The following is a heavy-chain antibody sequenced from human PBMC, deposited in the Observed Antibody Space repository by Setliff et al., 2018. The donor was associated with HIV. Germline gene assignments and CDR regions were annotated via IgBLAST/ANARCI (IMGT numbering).Heavy chain of an antibody. CDR1: GYTFTNYD. J-gene: IGHJ4*02. Sequence: ASVKVSCKASGYTFTNYDMHWVRQAPGQGLEWMGWINAGNGNTKYSQNFHGRVTISRDTSATTVYMELSSLRSEDTAVYYCARDGSGYNFWSGRKPLDYWGQGTLVTVSS. CDR2: INAGNGNT. D-gene: IGHD3-3*01. CDR3: ARDGSGYNFWSGRKPLDY. V-gene: IGHV1-3*01.